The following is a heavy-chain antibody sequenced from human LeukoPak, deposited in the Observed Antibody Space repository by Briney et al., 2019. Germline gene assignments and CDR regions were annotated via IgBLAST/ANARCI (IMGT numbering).Heavy chain of an antibody. Sequence: PSETLSLTCAVYGGSFSGYYWSWIRQPAGKGLEWIGRIYTSGSTNYNPSLKSRVTMSVDTSKNQFSLKLSSVTAADTAVYYCARGRITIFGVVIFDYWGQGTLVTVSS. V-gene: IGHV4-59*10. CDR3: ARGRITIFGVVIFDY. CDR1: GGSFSGYY. CDR2: IYTSGST. J-gene: IGHJ4*02. D-gene: IGHD3-3*01.